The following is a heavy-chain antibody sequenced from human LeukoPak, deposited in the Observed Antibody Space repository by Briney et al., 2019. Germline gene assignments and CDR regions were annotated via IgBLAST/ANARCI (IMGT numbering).Heavy chain of an antibody. V-gene: IGHV1-24*01. J-gene: IGHJ4*02. D-gene: IGHD3-22*01. CDR1: GYTLTELF. Sequence: GASADLSRKVSGYTLTELFMHWVPPAPGEGVGGVGGIESEDGETIYAQKSQGRVTMTEDTSTDTAYMELSSLRSEDTAVYYCATGSGYCYVPFDYWGRGTLVTVSS. CDR2: IESEDGET. CDR3: ATGSGYCYVPFDY.